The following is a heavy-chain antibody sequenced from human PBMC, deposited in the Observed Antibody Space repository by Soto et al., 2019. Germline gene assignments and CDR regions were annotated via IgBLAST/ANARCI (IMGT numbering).Heavy chain of an antibody. Sequence: QVQLQESGPGLVKPSQTLSLTCTVSGDSISSGGFYWSWIRQPPGKGLEWIGYIFYGGSTYYSPSLESRLTISVDTSKNQFSLRLSSLTAADTAVYFCARGKGFDSGCPFDFWGQGTLVTVSS. CDR2: IFYGGST. V-gene: IGHV4-30-4*01. J-gene: IGHJ4*02. D-gene: IGHD6-19*01. CDR3: ARGKGFDSGCPFDF. CDR1: GDSISSGGFY.